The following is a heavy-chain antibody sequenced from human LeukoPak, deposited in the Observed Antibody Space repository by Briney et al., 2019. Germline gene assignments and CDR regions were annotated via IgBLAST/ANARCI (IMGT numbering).Heavy chain of an antibody. J-gene: IGHJ4*02. CDR1: GFTFSSYS. Sequence: GGSLRLSCAASGFTFSSYSMNWVRQAPGKGLEWVSSISSSSSYIYYADSVKGRFTISRDNSKNTLHLQMNSLRAGDTAVYYCATAAAGYFDYWGQGTLVTVSS. V-gene: IGHV3-21*04. D-gene: IGHD6-13*01. CDR3: ATAAAGYFDY. CDR2: ISSSSSYI.